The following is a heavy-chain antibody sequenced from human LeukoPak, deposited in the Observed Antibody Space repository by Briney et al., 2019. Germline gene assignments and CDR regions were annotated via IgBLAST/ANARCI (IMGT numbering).Heavy chain of an antibody. J-gene: IGHJ4*02. D-gene: IGHD3-10*01. CDR3: AKSAVLLWFGELPIHDY. CDR2: ISSSSSTI. Sequence: PGGSLRLSCAASGFTFSSYSMNWVRQAPGKGLEWVSYISSSSSTIYYADSVKGRFTISRDNSKNTLYLQMNSLRAEDTAVYYCAKSAVLLWFGELPIHDYWGQGTLVTVSS. V-gene: IGHV3-48*01. CDR1: GFTFSSYS.